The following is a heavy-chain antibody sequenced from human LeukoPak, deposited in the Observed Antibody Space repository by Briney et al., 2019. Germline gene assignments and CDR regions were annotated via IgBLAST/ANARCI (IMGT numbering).Heavy chain of an antibody. CDR3: AKVGTYFYFDV. CDR1: GFTFSSYA. V-gene: IGHV3-23*01. Sequence: GGSLRLSCAASGFTFSSYAMTWVRQAPGKGLEWVSGISDSGGSTYYADSVKGRVTISRDNSKKTLYLQMNSLRAEDTAVYYCAKVGTYFYFDVWGRGTLVTVSS. J-gene: IGHJ2*01. CDR2: ISDSGGST. D-gene: IGHD2/OR15-2a*01.